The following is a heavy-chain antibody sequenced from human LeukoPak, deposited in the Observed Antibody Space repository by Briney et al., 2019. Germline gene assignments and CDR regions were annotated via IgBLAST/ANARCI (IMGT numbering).Heavy chain of an antibody. V-gene: IGHV4-59*01. CDR2: IYYSGST. CDR3: ARGGYSDHFDY. D-gene: IGHD5-12*01. Sequence: SETLSLTCTVSGGSISSYYWSWIRQRPGKGLEWIGYIYYSGSTNYNPSLKSRVTISVDTSKNQFSLKLSSVTAADTAVYYCARGGYSDHFDYWGQGTLVTVSS. J-gene: IGHJ4*02. CDR1: GGSISSYY.